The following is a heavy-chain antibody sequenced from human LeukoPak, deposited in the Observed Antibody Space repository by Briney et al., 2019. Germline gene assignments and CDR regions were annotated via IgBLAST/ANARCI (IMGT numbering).Heavy chain of an antibody. CDR3: AREPTIFGVVISNWFDP. D-gene: IGHD3-3*01. J-gene: IGHJ5*02. V-gene: IGHV4-59*12. CDR2: IYYSGST. Sequence: PSETLSLTCTVSGVSISSYYWSWIRQPPGKGLEWIGNIYYSGSTNYNPSLKSRVTISVDTSKNQFSLQLNSVTPEDTAVYYCAREPTIFGVVISNWFDPWGQGTLVTVSS. CDR1: GVSISSYY.